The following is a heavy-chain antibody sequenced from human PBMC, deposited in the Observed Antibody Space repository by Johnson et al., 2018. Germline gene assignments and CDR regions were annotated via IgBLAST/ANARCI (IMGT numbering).Heavy chain of an antibody. CDR3: AKRRDDYNTRAAFDI. Sequence: VQLQESGGGLVKPGGSLRLSCAASGFTFSSHTMQWVRQAPGKGLEWVSSISRSDTYIFYADSVRGRFTISRDNVKNTLYLQMNRLRAGDTAVYYCAKRRDDYNTRAAFDIWGQGTMVTVSS. J-gene: IGHJ3*02. CDR2: ISRSDTYI. V-gene: IGHV3-21*01. CDR1: GFTFSSHT. D-gene: IGHD5-24*01.